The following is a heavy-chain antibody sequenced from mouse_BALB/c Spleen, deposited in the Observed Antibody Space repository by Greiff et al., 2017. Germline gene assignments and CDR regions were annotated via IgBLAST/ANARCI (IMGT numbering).Heavy chain of an antibody. Sequence: EVQRVESGGGLVKPGGSLKLSCAASGFAFSSYDMSWVRQTPEKRLEWVAYISSGGGSTYYPDTVKGRFTISRDNAKNTLYLQMSSLESEDTAMYYCARPRYYFDYRGQGTTLTVSS. CDR2: ISSGGGST. CDR3: ARPRYYFDY. J-gene: IGHJ2*01. V-gene: IGHV5-12-1*01. CDR1: GFAFSSYD.